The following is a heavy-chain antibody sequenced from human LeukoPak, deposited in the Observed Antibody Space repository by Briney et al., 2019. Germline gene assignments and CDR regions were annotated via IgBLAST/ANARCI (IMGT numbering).Heavy chain of an antibody. D-gene: IGHD2-15*01. CDR2: IMPNGETR. J-gene: IGHJ3*02. CDR1: GFSFGNYV. V-gene: IGHV3-64*01. CDR3: ARDRDGGFAFDI. Sequence: GGSLRLSCAASGFSFGNYVMHWVRQAPGKGLEYVSAIMPNGETRGYANSMKGRFTIPRDNSKNTLYLQMGSLRAEDMAIYYCARDRDGGFAFDIWGQGTLVTVSS.